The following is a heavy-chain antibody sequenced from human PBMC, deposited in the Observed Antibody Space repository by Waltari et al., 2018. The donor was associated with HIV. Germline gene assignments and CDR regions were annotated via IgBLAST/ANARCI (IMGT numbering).Heavy chain of an antibody. Sequence: VQLMESGGGVVPPGKSLRLPCAPSGFTFGSYGLHWVRQAPGKGLEWVAVINYDGSNKFYAESVKGRFLISRDNSKNTLFLQMNSLRDEDTGLYYCARDKAPYSSSSAVDYWGQGTLVTVS. J-gene: IGHJ4*02. CDR1: GFTFGSYG. D-gene: IGHD6-6*01. CDR2: INYDGSNK. V-gene: IGHV3-33*01. CDR3: ARDKAPYSSSSAVDY.